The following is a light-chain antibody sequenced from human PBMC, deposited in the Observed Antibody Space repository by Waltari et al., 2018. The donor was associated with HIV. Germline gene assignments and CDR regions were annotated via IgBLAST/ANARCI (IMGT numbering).Light chain of an antibody. V-gene: IGLV1-44*01. J-gene: IGLJ2*01. CDR1: SSNIGRNT. CDR2: GKN. Sequence: QSVLTQPPSTSGTPGQRVNISCSGSSSNIGRNTVSWFQQLPGKAPKVLIYGKNQRPSGVPDRFSGSKSGTSASLAIGGLQSEDEADYYCASWDDSLNGPVFGGGTTLTVL. CDR3: ASWDDSLNGPV.